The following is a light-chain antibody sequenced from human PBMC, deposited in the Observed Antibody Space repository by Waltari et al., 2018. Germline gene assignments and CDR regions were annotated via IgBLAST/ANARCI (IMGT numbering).Light chain of an antibody. Sequence: QSALTQPASVSGSPGQSITISCTGTRSDVGDNNYVSWYQQHPGKAPKLMIYDVSKRPSGVSNRFSGSKSGNTASLTISGLQAEDEADFYCSSYRSRSSWVFGGGTKLTVL. J-gene: IGLJ3*02. CDR3: SSYRSRSSWV. CDR2: DVS. CDR1: RSDVGDNNY. V-gene: IGLV2-14*01.